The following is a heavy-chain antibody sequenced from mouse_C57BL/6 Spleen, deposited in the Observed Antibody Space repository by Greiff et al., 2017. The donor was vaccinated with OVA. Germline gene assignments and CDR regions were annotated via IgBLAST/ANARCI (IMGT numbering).Heavy chain of an antibody. J-gene: IGHJ4*01. V-gene: IGHV14-3*01. D-gene: IGHD1-1*01. CDR3: ARDYCSSYAMDY. CDR1: GFNIRNTY. Sequence: EVKLQQSVAGLVRPGASVKLSCTASGFNIRNTYMHWVKQRPEKGLEWIGRIDPADGNTKYAPKLQGKASITADTSSNTANRQLSSLTSEVSSIYYGARDYCSSYAMDYWGQGTSVTVSS. CDR2: IDPADGNT.